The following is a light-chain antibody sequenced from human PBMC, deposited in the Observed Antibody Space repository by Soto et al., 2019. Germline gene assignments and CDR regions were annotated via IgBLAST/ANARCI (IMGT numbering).Light chain of an antibody. CDR3: QQYNSYPMT. J-gene: IGKJ5*01. Sequence: DIQITQSPSTLSASIGDRVTITCRASESIRTWLAWYQHKPGKAPKFLIYDASSLESGVPSRFSGSGSGTEFTLTISSLQPDDFATYYCQQYNSYPMTFGQGTRLEI. CDR1: ESIRTW. CDR2: DAS. V-gene: IGKV1-5*01.